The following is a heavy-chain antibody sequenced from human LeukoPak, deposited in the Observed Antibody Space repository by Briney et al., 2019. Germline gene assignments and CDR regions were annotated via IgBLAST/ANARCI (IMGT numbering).Heavy chain of an antibody. Sequence: GGSLRLSCAASGFTFSSYAMHWVRQAPGKGLEWVAVISYDGSNKYYADSVKGRFTISRDNSKNTPYLQMNSLRAEDTAVYYCATGSGSYHFDYWGKGTLVTVSS. CDR1: GFTFSSYA. CDR3: ATGSGSYHFDY. CDR2: ISYDGSNK. D-gene: IGHD1-26*01. V-gene: IGHV3-30-3*01. J-gene: IGHJ4*02.